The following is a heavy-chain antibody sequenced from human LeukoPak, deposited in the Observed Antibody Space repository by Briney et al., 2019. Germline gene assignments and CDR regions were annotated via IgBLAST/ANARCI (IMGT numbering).Heavy chain of an antibody. CDR1: GGSISSSTYY. J-gene: IGHJ4*02. CDR2: IYYSGST. CDR3: ARRGSSSAGALDY. V-gene: IGHV4-39*01. Sequence: SETLSLTCSVSGGSISSSTYYWGWIRQPPGRGLEWLGSIYYSGSTYYNPSLKSRVTISVDTSKNQFSLKLSSVTAADTAVYYCARRGSSSAGALDYWGQGTLVTVSS. D-gene: IGHD6-6*01.